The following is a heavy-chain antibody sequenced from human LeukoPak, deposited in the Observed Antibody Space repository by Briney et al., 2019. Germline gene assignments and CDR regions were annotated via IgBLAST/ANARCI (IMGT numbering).Heavy chain of an antibody. V-gene: IGHV4-4*02. CDR1: GGSISSSNW. Sequence: SETLSLTCAVSGGSISSSNWWSWVRQPPGKGLEWIGEIYHSGSTNYNPSLKSRVTISVDMSKNQFSLKLSSVTAADTAVYYCARDGDSSGPDAFDIWGQGTMVTVSS. J-gene: IGHJ3*02. D-gene: IGHD3-22*01. CDR2: IYHSGST. CDR3: ARDGDSSGPDAFDI.